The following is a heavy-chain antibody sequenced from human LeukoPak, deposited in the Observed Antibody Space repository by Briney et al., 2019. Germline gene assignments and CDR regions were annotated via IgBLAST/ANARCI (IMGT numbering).Heavy chain of an antibody. CDR1: GGTFSSYA. J-gene: IGHJ4*02. D-gene: IGHD2-2*01. Sequence: GASVKVSCKASGGTFSSYAISWVRQAPGQGLEWMGGIIPIFGTANYAQKFQGRVTITADESTSTAYMELSSLRSEDTAVYYCARASYTNGYCSSTSCSPNYFDYWGQGTLVTVSS. CDR3: ARASYTNGYCSSTSCSPNYFDY. CDR2: IIPIFGTA. V-gene: IGHV1-69*13.